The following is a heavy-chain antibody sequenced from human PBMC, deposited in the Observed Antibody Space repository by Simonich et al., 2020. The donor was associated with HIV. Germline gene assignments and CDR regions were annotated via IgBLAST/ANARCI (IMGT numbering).Heavy chain of an antibody. J-gene: IGHJ2*01. D-gene: IGHD3-16*01. CDR2: ISTSGIYT. CDR1: NFTFTNYS. CDR3: AGEKVWDWFFDL. V-gene: IGHV3-21*01. Sequence: EVQLVESGGGLVKPGGSLRLSCTASNFTFTNYSMNWVLQAPGKGLRWVSTISTSGIYTYYADSVKGRFTISRDNAKSSLFLQMNSLRAEDTAVYYCAGEKVWDWFFDLWGRGTLVTVSS.